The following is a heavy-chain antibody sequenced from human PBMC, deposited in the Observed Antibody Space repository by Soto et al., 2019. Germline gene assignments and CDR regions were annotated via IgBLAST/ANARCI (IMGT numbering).Heavy chain of an antibody. V-gene: IGHV3-15*01. Sequence: GGSLRLSCAASVFTFSNAWMIWVRQAPGKGLEWVGRIKSKTDGGTTDYAAPVKGRFTISRDDSKNTLYLQMNSLKTEDTAVYYCTTGGYCSGGSCYSGGRLLSRYYYGMDVWGQGTTVTVSS. CDR2: IKSKTDGGTT. J-gene: IGHJ6*02. D-gene: IGHD2-15*01. CDR3: TTGGYCSGGSCYSGGRLLSRYYYGMDV. CDR1: VFTFSNAW.